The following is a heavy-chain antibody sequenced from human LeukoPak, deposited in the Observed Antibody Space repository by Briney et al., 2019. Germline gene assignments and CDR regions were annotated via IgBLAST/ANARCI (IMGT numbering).Heavy chain of an antibody. J-gene: IGHJ4*02. CDR2: INTRGSTI. CDR1: GFTFSSYE. Sequence: PGGSLRLSCEASGFTFSSYEMNWVRQAPGKGLEWISYINTRGSTIYYADSVKGRFTISRDNAKNSLYLQVNSLRVEDTAVYYCARELRDSSGWSKVRFDYWGQGALVTVSS. V-gene: IGHV3-48*03. D-gene: IGHD6-19*01. CDR3: ARELRDSSGWSKVRFDY.